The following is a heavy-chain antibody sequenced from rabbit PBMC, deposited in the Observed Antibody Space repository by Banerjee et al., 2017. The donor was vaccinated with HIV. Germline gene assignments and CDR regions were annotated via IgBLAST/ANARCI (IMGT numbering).Heavy chain of an antibody. Sequence: QSLEESGGDLVKPGASLTLTCTASGFSFSSSYWICWVRQAPGKGLEWVACIYAGSSGSTYYASWAKGRFTISKTSSTTVTLQMTSLTAADTATYFCAKDWDGGPNDVVFNLWGQGTLVTVS. D-gene: IGHD4-2*01. CDR2: IYAGSSGST. J-gene: IGHJ4*01. V-gene: IGHV1S40*01. CDR3: AKDWDGGPNDVVFNL. CDR1: GFSFSSSYW.